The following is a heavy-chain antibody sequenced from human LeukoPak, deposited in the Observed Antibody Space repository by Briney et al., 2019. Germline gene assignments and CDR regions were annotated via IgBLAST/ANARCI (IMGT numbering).Heavy chain of an antibody. CDR1: GFTFSSYS. Sequence: GGSLRLSCAASGFTFSSYSMNWVRQAPGKGLEWISYIGFSSGNTKYADSVKGRFTISGDKAKNSVYLQMNILRVEDTAVYDCARDTKYAFDNWGQGTLVTVSS. D-gene: IGHD2-2*01. J-gene: IGHJ4*02. V-gene: IGHV3-48*01. CDR2: IGFSSGNT. CDR3: ARDTKYAFDN.